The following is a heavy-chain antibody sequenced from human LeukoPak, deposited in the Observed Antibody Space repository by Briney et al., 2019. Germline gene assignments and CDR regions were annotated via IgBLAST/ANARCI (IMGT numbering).Heavy chain of an antibody. CDR1: GYTFTSYY. Sequence: ASVKVSCKASGYTFTSYYMHWVRQAPGQGLEWMGWINPNSGGTNYAQKFQGRVTMTRDASISTAYMELSRLKSDDTAFYYCAKYYYDSYEGYYFDYWGQGTLVTVSS. J-gene: IGHJ4*02. CDR3: AKYYYDSYEGYYFDY. CDR2: INPNSGGT. D-gene: IGHD3-22*01. V-gene: IGHV1-2*02.